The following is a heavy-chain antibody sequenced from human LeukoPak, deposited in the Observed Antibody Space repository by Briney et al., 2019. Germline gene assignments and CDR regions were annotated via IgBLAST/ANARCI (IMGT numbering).Heavy chain of an antibody. CDR2: IYYTGST. J-gene: IGHJ4*02. CDR1: GGSISSYH. CDR3: ARGLGRGIAVAGPTGGLLY. V-gene: IGHV4-59*12. Sequence: SETLSLTCIVSGGSISSYHWSWIRQPPGKGLEWIGYIYYTGSTSYNPSLKSRVTISVDTSKSQFSLKLSSVTAADTAVYYCARGLGRGIAVAGPTGGLLYWGQGTLVTVPS. D-gene: IGHD6-19*01.